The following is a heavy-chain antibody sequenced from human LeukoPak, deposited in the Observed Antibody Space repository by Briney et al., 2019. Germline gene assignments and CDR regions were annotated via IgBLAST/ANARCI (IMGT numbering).Heavy chain of an antibody. V-gene: IGHV1-18*01. CDR2: ISAYNGNT. CDR1: GYTFTSYG. Sequence: ASVKVSCKASGYTFTSYGISWVRQAPGQRLEWMGWISAYNGNTNYAQKLQGRVTMTTDTSTSTAYMELRSLRSDDTAVYYCARVGLYYLHSLSVLKNDMDVWGQGTTVTVSS. D-gene: IGHD3-22*01. CDR3: ARVGLYYLHSLSVLKNDMDV. J-gene: IGHJ6*02.